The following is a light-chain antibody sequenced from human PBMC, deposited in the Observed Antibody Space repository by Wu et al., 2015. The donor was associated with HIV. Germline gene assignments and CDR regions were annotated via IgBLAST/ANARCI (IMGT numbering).Light chain of an antibody. CDR1: QDISNY. CDR2: GAS. Sequence: AIWMTQSPSLLSASTGDRVTISCRMSQDISNYLAWYQQKPGKAPELLIYGASTLQSGVPSRFSGSGSGTDFTLTISCLQSEDFATYFCQQYYSFPPGFGQGTKVEIK. J-gene: IGKJ1*01. CDR3: QQYYSFPPG. V-gene: IGKV1D-8*02.